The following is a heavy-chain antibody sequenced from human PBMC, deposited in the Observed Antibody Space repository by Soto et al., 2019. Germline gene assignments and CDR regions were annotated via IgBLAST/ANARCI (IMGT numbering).Heavy chain of an antibody. Sequence: SQTLSLTCTVSGGSISSSSYYWGWIRQPPGKWLEWIGSIYYSGSTYYNPSLKSRFTISVDTSKNQFSLKLSSVTAADTAVYYWARLGWPVTLAGGNFDYWGQGTLVTVSS. V-gene: IGHV4-39*01. CDR1: GGSISSSSYY. J-gene: IGHJ4*02. CDR3: ARLGWPVTLAGGNFDY. D-gene: IGHD2-15*01. CDR2: IYYSGST.